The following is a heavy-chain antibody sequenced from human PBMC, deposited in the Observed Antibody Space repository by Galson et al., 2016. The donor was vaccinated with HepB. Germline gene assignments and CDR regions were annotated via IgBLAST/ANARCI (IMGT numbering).Heavy chain of an antibody. CDR3: ARLNQQRPDYSYAMDV. CDR2: IHPGDSHT. CDR1: GSSFSTYH. Sequence: QSGAEVKKPGESLKISCKASGSSFSTYHIAWVRQMPGKGLEWMGFIHPGDSHTTYSPSFQGHVSISADRSIKTAYLQWTTLRASDTAIYFCARLNQQRPDYSYAMDVWGQGTTVTVSS. V-gene: IGHV5-51*01. J-gene: IGHJ6*02. D-gene: IGHD6-25*01.